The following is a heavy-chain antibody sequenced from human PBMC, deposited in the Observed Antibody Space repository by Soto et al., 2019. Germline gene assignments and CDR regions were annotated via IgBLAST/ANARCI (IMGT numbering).Heavy chain of an antibody. J-gene: IGHJ6*02. CDR2: IYYSGSN. CDR1: DCSISSSSYY. V-gene: IGHV4-39*01. Sequence: SLTCTVSDCSISSSSYYWGWIRQPPGKGLEWIGSIYYSGSNYYNPSLKSRVTISVDTSKNQFSLKLSSVTAADTAVYSCARLGLPYGMDVWGQGTTVTVSS. CDR3: ARLGLPYGMDV. D-gene: IGHD5-18*01.